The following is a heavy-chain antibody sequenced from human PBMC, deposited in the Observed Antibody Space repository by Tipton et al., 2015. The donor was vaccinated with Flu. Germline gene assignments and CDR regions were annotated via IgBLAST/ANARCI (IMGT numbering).Heavy chain of an antibody. CDR3: AMQGPYGDFDY. CDR2: IYHSGST. CDR1: GGSFSGYY. Sequence: TLSLTCAVYGGSFSGYYWSWIRQPPGKGLEWIGDIYHSGSTNYNPSLKSRVTISVDTSKNQFSLKLSSVTAADTAVYYCAMQGPYGDFDYWGQGTLVTVSS. D-gene: IGHD4-17*01. V-gene: IGHV4-34*01. J-gene: IGHJ4*02.